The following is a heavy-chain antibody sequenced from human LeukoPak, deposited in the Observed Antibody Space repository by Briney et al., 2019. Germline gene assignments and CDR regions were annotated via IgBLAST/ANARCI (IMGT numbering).Heavy chain of an antibody. CDR1: GFSLSTRGMC. J-gene: IGHJ5*02. CDR2: IDWDDDK. D-gene: IGHD1-26*01. Sequence: SGPTLVNPTQTLTLTCTFSGFSLSTRGMCVSWIRQPPGKPLEWLALIDWDDDKYYSTSLKSRLTISKDTSKNQVVLTMTNMDPVDTATYYCARLVGGRPGHGFDPWGQGTLVTVSS. V-gene: IGHV2-70*01. CDR3: ARLVGGRPGHGFDP.